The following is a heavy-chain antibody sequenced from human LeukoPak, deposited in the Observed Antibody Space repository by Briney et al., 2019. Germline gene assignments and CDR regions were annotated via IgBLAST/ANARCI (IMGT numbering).Heavy chain of an antibody. CDR2: IRGSGGST. D-gene: IGHD3-22*01. J-gene: IGHJ4*02. CDR3: AKITGYYDSSGFY. Sequence: GGSLRLSCAASGSTFSSYAMNWVRQAPGKGLEWVSGIRGSGGSTYYADSVKGRFSISRDNSKNTLFLQMNSLRAEDTAVYYCAKITGYYDSSGFYWGQGTLVTVSS. CDR1: GSTFSSYA. V-gene: IGHV3-23*01.